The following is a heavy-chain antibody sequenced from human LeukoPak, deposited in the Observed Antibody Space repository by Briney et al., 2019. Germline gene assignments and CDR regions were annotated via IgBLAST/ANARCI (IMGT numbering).Heavy chain of an antibody. CDR2: IIFSGGTT. J-gene: IGHJ4*02. D-gene: IGHD3-10*01. CDR1: GFTFSRYA. V-gene: IGHV3-23*01. CDR3: AKRFRGLVEDY. Sequence: GGSLRLSCAASGFTFSRYAMSWVGQAPGKGVEGVSAIIFSGGTTYSASSVKGRFTISRDNSTNTLYLQMNSLRAEDTAVYFCAKRFRGLVEDYWGQGTLVTVSS.